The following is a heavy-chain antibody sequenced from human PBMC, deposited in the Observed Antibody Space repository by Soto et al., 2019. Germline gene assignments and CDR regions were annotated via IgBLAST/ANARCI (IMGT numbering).Heavy chain of an antibody. V-gene: IGHV1-8*01. CDR1: GYTFTSYD. CDR2: MNPNSGNT. J-gene: IGHJ4*02. D-gene: IGHD1-26*01. CDR3: VRHWQATREFDY. Sequence: GASVKVSCKASGYTFTSYDINWVRQATGQGLEWMGWMNPNSGNTGYAQKFQGRVTMTRNTSISTAYMELNSLRAEDTAVYYCVRHWQATREFDYWGQGTLVTVSS.